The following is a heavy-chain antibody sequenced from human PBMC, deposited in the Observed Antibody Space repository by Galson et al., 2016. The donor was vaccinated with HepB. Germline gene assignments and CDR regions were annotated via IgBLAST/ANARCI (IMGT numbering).Heavy chain of an antibody. D-gene: IGHD2-2*01. Sequence: SLRLSCAASGFTFSSYSLKWVRRAPGKGPVWVSYISSSSSTIYYADSLTGRFTNSRDNAKNSLYLQMNSLRDEDTAVYYCARRGIYCSSTSCYADYWGQGTLVTVSS. V-gene: IGHV3-48*02. CDR2: ISSSSSTI. CDR1: GFTFSSYS. J-gene: IGHJ4*02. CDR3: ARRGIYCSSTSCYADY.